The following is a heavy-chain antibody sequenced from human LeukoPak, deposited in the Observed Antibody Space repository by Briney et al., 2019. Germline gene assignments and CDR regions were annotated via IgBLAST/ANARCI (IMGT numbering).Heavy chain of an antibody. D-gene: IGHD4-17*01. CDR2: INSDGSST. CDR3: ARGAVTTVGAFDI. CDR1: GFTFSSYW. V-gene: IGHV3-74*01. Sequence: GGALRLSCAASGFTFSSYWMHWVRQAPGKGRVWVSRINSDGSSTTYADSVKGRFTISRDNAKNTLYLQMNSLRAEEKAVYYCARGAVTTVGAFDIWGQGTMVTVSS. J-gene: IGHJ3*02.